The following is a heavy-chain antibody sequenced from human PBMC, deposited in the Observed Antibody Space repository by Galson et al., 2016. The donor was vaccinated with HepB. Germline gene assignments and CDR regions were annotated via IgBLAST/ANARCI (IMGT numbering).Heavy chain of an antibody. J-gene: IGHJ6*02. CDR1: GFPFSKYW. CDR2: INTDGSST. V-gene: IGHV3-74*01. D-gene: IGHD3-3*01. Sequence: SLRLSCAASGFPFSKYWMHWVRQAPGKGLVWVSRINTDGSSTTYADSVKGRFTISRDNAKNSLYPEMNSLRAEDTAVYYCARVMVDYHYWSNKPKHYYSGMDVWGQGTTVTVSS. CDR3: ARVMVDYHYWSNKPKHYYSGMDV.